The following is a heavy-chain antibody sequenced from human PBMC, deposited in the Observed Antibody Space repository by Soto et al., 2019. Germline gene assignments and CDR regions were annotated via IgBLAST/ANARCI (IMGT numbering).Heavy chain of an antibody. CDR3: ARRESDFWSGYYNWFDP. D-gene: IGHD3-3*01. J-gene: IGHJ5*02. V-gene: IGHV4-34*01. CDR1: GGSFGGYG. Sequence: SETLCLRCAVEGGSFGGYGGSWIRQPPGEGLEWIGEINHSGSTNYNPSLKSRVTISIDTSKNQFSLKLSSVTAADTAVYYCARRESDFWSGYYNWFDPWGQGTLVTVSS. CDR2: INHSGST.